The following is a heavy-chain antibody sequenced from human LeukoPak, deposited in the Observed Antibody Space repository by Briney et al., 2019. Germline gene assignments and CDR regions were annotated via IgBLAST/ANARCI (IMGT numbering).Heavy chain of an antibody. V-gene: IGHV4-30-4*01. Sequence: SETLSLTCTVSGGSISSGDYYWSWIRQPPGKGLEWIGYIYYTGSTYYNPSLKSRVSMSVDTSKNQFSLKLSSVTAADTAVYYCARGPILSPHFDYWGQGTLVTVSS. CDR1: GGSISSGDYY. J-gene: IGHJ4*02. CDR2: IYYTGST. CDR3: ARGPILSPHFDY.